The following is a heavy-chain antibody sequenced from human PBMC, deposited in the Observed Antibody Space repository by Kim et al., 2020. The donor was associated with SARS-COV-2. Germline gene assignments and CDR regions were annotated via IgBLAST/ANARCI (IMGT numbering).Heavy chain of an antibody. V-gene: IGHV4-39*01. J-gene: IGHJ6*02. CDR1: GGSISSSSYY. CDR2: IYYSGST. D-gene: IGHD1-26*01. CDR3: ARHGSGSYYHTFYYYGMDV. Sequence: SETLSLTCTVSGGSISSSSYYWGWIRQPPGKGLEWIGSIYYSGSTYYNPSLKSRVTISVDTSKNQFSLKLSSVTAADTAVYYCARHGSGSYYHTFYYYGMDVWGQGTTVPVSS.